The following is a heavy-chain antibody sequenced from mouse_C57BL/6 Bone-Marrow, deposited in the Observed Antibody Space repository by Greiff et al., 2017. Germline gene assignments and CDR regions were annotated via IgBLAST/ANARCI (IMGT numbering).Heavy chain of an antibody. Sequence: QVQLQQSGAELVRPGTSVKVSCKASGYAFTNYLIEWVKQRPGQGLEWIGVINPGSGGTNYNEKFKGKATLTADKSSSTAYMQLSSLTSEDSAGYFCARMVKGYWGQGTTLTVSS. CDR1: GYAFTNYL. CDR2: INPGSGGT. D-gene: IGHD2-2*01. J-gene: IGHJ2*01. V-gene: IGHV1-54*01. CDR3: ARMVKGY.